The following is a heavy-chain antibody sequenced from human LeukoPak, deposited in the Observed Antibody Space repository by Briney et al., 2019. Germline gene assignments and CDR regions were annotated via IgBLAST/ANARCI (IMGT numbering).Heavy chain of an antibody. CDR2: ISSSGSTI. V-gene: IGHV3-11*01. D-gene: IGHD3-22*01. Sequence: GGSLRLSCAASGFTFSDYYMSWICQAPGKGLEWVSYISSSGSTIYYADSVKGRFTISRDNAKNSLYLQMNSLRAEDTAVYYCAREPNYYDSSDSDYWGQGTLVTVSS. CDR3: AREPNYYDSSDSDY. CDR1: GFTFSDYY. J-gene: IGHJ4*02.